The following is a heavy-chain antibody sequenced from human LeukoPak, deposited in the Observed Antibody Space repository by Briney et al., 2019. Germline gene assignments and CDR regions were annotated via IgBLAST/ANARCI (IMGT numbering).Heavy chain of an antibody. Sequence: VASVKVSCKASGYTFTSYYMHWVRQAPGQGLEWMGIINPSGGSTSYAQKFQGRVTMTRDTSTSTVYMELSSLRSEDTAVYYCATTKSKRRCSGGSCYSRWFDPWGQGTLVTVSS. D-gene: IGHD2-15*01. V-gene: IGHV1-46*01. CDR3: ATTKSKRRCSGGSCYSRWFDP. CDR2: INPSGGST. CDR1: GYTFTSYY. J-gene: IGHJ5*02.